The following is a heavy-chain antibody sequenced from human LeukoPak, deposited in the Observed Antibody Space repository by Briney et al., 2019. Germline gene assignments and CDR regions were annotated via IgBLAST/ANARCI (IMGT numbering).Heavy chain of an antibody. D-gene: IGHD3-22*01. CDR2: IYHSGST. J-gene: IGHJ5*02. CDR1: SGSISSSNW. Sequence: SETLSLTCAVSSGSISSSNWWSWVRQPPGKGLEWIGEIYHSGSTNYNPSLKSRVTISVDKSKNQFSLKLSSVTAADTAVYYCASTYYYDKPWFDPWGQGTLVTVSS. V-gene: IGHV4-4*02. CDR3: ASTYYYDKPWFDP.